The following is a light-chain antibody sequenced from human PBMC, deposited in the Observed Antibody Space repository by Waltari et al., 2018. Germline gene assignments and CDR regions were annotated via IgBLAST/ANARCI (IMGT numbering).Light chain of an antibody. V-gene: IGLV4-69*01. CDR1: SGHSSNV. CDR3: QTGGHGTWV. J-gene: IGLJ3*02. Sequence: QLVLTQSPSASASLGASVKLTCTLSSGHSSNVIAWLQQQPEKGPRYLMKVNSDGSNSKGDKIPDRFSGSSSGAAHDLTISSLQAEDEADYYCQTGGHGTWVFGGGTKLTVL. CDR2: VNSDGSN.